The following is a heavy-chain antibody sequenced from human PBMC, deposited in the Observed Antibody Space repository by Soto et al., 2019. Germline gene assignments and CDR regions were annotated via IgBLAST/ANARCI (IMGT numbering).Heavy chain of an antibody. CDR2: INPSGGST. D-gene: IGHD2-8*01. CDR3: ARDHDSPLGVPWFDP. J-gene: IGHJ5*02. Sequence: ALVKVSCKASGYTFTIYYMHWVRQTPGQGLEWMGIINPSGGSTSYAQKFQGRVTMTTDTSTSTAYMELRSLRSDDTAVYYCARDHDSPLGVPWFDPWGQGTLVTVSS. V-gene: IGHV1-46*01. CDR1: GYTFTIYY.